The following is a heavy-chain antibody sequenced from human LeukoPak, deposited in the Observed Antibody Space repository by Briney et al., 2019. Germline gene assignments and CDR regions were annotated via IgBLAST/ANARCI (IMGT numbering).Heavy chain of an antibody. D-gene: IGHD3-3*01. CDR1: GGTFSSYA. CDR2: IIPIFGTA. J-gene: IGHJ4*02. Sequence: SVKVSCKASGGTFSSYAISWVRQAPGQGLEWMGGIIPIFGTANYAQKFQGRVTITTDESTSTAYMELSSLRSQDTAVYYCARDGDFWSGYYGVYFDYWGQGTLVTVSS. V-gene: IGHV1-69*05. CDR3: ARDGDFWSGYYGVYFDY.